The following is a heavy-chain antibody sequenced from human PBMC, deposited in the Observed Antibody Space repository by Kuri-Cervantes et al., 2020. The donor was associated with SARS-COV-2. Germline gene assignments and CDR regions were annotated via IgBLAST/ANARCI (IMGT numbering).Heavy chain of an antibody. D-gene: IGHD3-10*01. V-gene: IGHV4-61*01. J-gene: IGHJ5*02. CDR2: IYYSGST. CDR3: ARVEIATNVRGVHNWFDP. CDR1: GGSVSSGSYY. Sequence: ESLKISCTVSGGSVSSGSYYWSWIRQPPGKGLEWIGYIYYSGSTNYNPSLKSRVTISVDTSKNQFSLKLTSVTAADTALYFCARVEIATNVRGVHNWFDPWGQGTLVTVSS.